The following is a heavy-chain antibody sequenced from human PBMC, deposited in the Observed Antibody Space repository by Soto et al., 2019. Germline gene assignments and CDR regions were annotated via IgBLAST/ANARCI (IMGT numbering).Heavy chain of an antibody. J-gene: IGHJ6*02. V-gene: IGHV1-2*02. Sequence: SVKVSCKASGDTVTGYCMHWVRQAPGQGLEWMGWINPNSGGTNYAQKFQGRVTMTRDTSISTAYMELSRLRSDDTAMYYCAKVRGYDFWSGYWRTYYYYGMDVWGQGTTVTVSS. D-gene: IGHD3-3*01. CDR3: AKVRGYDFWSGYWRTYYYYGMDV. CDR1: GDTVTGYC. CDR2: INPNSGGT.